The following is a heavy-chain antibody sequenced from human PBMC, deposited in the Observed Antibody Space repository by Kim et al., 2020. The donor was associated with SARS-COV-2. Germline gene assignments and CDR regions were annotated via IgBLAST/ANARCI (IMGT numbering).Heavy chain of an antibody. D-gene: IGHD3-22*01. Sequence: PSIQGQVTISADKSISTAYLQWSSLKASDTAMYYCARHIFYDSSGYYFDYWGQGTLVTVSS. V-gene: IGHV5-51*01. CDR3: ARHIFYDSSGYYFDY. J-gene: IGHJ4*02.